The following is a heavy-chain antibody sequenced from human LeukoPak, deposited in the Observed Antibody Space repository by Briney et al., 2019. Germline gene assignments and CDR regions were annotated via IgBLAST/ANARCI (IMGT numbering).Heavy chain of an antibody. CDR3: ARAGLQLDY. CDR1: GGSISSGGYS. J-gene: IGHJ4*02. D-gene: IGHD6-6*01. V-gene: IGHV4-30-2*01. Sequence: SQTLSLTCAVSGGSISSGGYSWSWIRQPPGKGLEWIGYIYHSGSTYYNTSLKSRVTISVDTSKNQFSLKLSSVTAADTAVYYCARAGLQLDYWGQGTLVTVSS. CDR2: IYHSGST.